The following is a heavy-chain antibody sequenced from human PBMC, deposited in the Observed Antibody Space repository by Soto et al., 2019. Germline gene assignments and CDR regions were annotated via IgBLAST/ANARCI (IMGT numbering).Heavy chain of an antibody. V-gene: IGHV1-69*06. CDR3: ARGANAAARLLSPGVAP. D-gene: IGHD2-8*01. J-gene: IGHJ5*02. Sequence: SVKVSCKASGGTFSSYALSWLRQAPGQGLEWVGGIIPIFGTANYAQKFQGRVTMTAHNSTSTAYQELSRLRPQDTAVYYCARGANAAARLLSPGVAPWGQGALVTVSS. CDR2: IIPIFGTA. CDR1: GGTFSSYA.